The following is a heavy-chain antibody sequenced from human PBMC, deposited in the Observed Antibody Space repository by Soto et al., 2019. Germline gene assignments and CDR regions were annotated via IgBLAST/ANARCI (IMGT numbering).Heavy chain of an antibody. J-gene: IGHJ4*02. D-gene: IGHD1-20*01. CDR1: GYRFPRYC. CDR3: VRPPDNWNNFDY. CDR2: IYPRDSDA. Sequence: GESLKISCKGSGYRFPRYCIGSVRQIPGKGLEWMGIIYPRDSDARYSPSFQGRVTMSADKSISTAYLQWSSLEASDTAMYYCVRPPDNWNNFDYWGQGTLVTVSS. V-gene: IGHV5-51*01.